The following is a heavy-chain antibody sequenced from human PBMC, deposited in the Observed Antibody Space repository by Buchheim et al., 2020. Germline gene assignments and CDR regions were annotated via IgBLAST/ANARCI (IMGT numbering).Heavy chain of an antibody. V-gene: IGHV3-33*01. CDR1: GFTFSSYG. CDR2: IWYDGSNK. CDR3: AREYGSGSYIYDGMDV. J-gene: IGHJ6*02. D-gene: IGHD3-10*01. Sequence: QVQLVESGGGVVQPGRSLRLSCAASGFTFSSYGMHWVRQAPGKGLEWVAVIWYDGSNKYYADSVKGRFTISRDNSKNTLYLQMNSLRAEDTAVYYCAREYGSGSYIYDGMDVWDQGTT.